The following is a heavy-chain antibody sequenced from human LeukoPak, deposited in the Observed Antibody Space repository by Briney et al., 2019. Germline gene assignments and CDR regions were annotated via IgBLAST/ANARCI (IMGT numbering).Heavy chain of an antibody. CDR3: ARDNRGSGSYYNQNAVAFDI. J-gene: IGHJ3*02. CDR2: ISSSGSTI. Sequence: GGSLRLSCAASGFTFSSYSMNWFRQAPGKGLEWVSYISSSGSTIYYADSVKGRFTISRDNAKNSLYLQMNSLSAEDTAVYYCARDNRGSGSYYNQNAVAFDIWGQGTMDTVSS. D-gene: IGHD3-10*01. CDR1: GFTFSSYS. V-gene: IGHV3-48*01.